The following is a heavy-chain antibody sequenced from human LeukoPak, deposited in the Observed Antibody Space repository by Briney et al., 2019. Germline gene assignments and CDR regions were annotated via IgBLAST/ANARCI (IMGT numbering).Heavy chain of an antibody. CDR2: INPNSGGT. V-gene: IGHV1-2*02. CDR3: ARGGVVAPNTAGFDY. CDR1: GYTFTGYY. J-gene: IGHJ4*02. D-gene: IGHD2-15*01. Sequence: ASVKVSCKASGYTFTGYYMHWVRQAPGQGLEWMGWINPNSGGTNYAQKFQGRVTMTRDTSISTAYMELSRLRSDDTAVYYCARGGVVAPNTAGFDYSGPGTLVTVSS.